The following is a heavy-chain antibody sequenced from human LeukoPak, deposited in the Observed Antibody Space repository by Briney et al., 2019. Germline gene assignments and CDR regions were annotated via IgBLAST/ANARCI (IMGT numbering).Heavy chain of an antibody. D-gene: IGHD3-10*01. CDR3: ARGPSITMVRGGQWYYYMDV. Sequence: ASVKVSCKASGYTFTGYYMHWVRQAPGQGLEWMGWINPNSGGTNYAQKFQGRVTMTRDTSTNTVYMELSSLRSEDTAVYYCARGPSITMVRGGQWYYYMDVWGKGTTVTISS. CDR1: GYTFTGYY. J-gene: IGHJ6*03. CDR2: INPNSGGT. V-gene: IGHV1-2*02.